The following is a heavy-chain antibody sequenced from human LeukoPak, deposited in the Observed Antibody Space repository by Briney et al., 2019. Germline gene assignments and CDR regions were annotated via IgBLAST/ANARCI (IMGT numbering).Heavy chain of an antibody. J-gene: IGHJ3*02. CDR2: VYPDNSKT. CDR1: GYTFNIYW. CDR3: TRLSGGSALRNDAFHI. Sequence: GESLKISCLASGYTFNIYWIAWVRQMPDKGLEWMGIVYPDNSKTIYESSFQGQVTISADKSISTAYLQWSTLKASEFPIYYRTRLSGGSALRNDAFHIWGQGTMVTVSS. V-gene: IGHV5-51*01. D-gene: IGHD3-16*01.